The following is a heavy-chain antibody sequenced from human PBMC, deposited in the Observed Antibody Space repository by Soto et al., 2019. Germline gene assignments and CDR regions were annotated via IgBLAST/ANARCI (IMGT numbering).Heavy chain of an antibody. V-gene: IGHV4-31*03. CDR3: AREYCSGGTCWYYFDY. J-gene: IGHJ4*02. CDR1: GGSISSGGYY. D-gene: IGHD2-15*01. Sequence: SETLSLTCTVSGGSISSGGYYWSWIRQHPGKGLEWIGYIYYSGSTYYNPSLKSRVTISVDTSKNQFSLKLSSVTAADTAVYYCAREYCSGGTCWYYFDYWGQGTLVTV. CDR2: IYYSGST.